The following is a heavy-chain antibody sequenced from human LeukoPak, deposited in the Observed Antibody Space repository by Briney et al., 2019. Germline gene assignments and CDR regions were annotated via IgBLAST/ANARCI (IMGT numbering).Heavy chain of an antibody. CDR3: ATYCADTSCYGRYFDY. V-gene: IGHV3-23*01. D-gene: IGHD2-2*01. CDR2: ISGGGTAT. J-gene: IGHJ4*02. Sequence: GGSLRLSCVASGLTFSYYGMTWVRQAPGKGLEWVSAISGGGTATYYADSVKGRFTISRDNSKNTLYLQMNSLRAEDTAVYYCATYCADTSCYGRYFDYWGQGTLVTVPS. CDR1: GLTFSYYG.